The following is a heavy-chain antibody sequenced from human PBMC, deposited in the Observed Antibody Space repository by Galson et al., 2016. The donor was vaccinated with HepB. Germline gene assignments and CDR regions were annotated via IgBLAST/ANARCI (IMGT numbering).Heavy chain of an antibody. Sequence: SETLSLTCSVSYGSITTDSHYWDWIRQSPGKGLEWIGSVYYTGNSYYGPSLKSRITMSVDTSKNQFSLNLSSVTAADTALYYCARDSKLGQTPFDRWVQGTLVTVSS. D-gene: IGHD7-27*01. CDR1: YGSITTDSHY. CDR2: VYYTGNS. V-gene: IGHV4-39*07. CDR3: ARDSKLGQTPFDR. J-gene: IGHJ4*02.